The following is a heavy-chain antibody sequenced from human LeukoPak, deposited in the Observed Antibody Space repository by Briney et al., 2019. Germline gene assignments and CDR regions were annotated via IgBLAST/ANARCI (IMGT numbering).Heavy chain of an antibody. CDR3: ASFTTWPGMDV. D-gene: IGHD3-22*01. CDR1: GGSISSYY. Sequence: SETLSLTCTVSGGSISSYYWSWIRQPPGKGLEWIGYIYYSGSTNYNPSLKSRVTISVDTSKNQFSLKLSSVTAADTAVYYCASFTTWPGMDVWGQGTTVTVSS. J-gene: IGHJ6*02. CDR2: IYYSGST. V-gene: IGHV4-59*08.